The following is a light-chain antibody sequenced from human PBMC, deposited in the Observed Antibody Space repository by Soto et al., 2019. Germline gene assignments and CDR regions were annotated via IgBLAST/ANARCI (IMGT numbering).Light chain of an antibody. Sequence: DIQMTQSPSSLSASVGDRVTITCRASQGISNYLAWYQQKPGKVPKLLIYAASTLQSGVPSRFSGRGSGTDFTLTISSLHPEDVATYYCQKYNSAPLTFGGGTKVEI. J-gene: IGKJ4*01. CDR2: AAS. CDR3: QKYNSAPLT. V-gene: IGKV1-27*01. CDR1: QGISNY.